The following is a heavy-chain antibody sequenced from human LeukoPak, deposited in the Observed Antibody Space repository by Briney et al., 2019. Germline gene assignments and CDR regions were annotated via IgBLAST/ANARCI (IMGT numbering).Heavy chain of an antibody. D-gene: IGHD2-8*02. CDR3: AREESGGYFDY. CDR1: GFTFTNYY. V-gene: IGHV1-46*01. Sequence: ASVKVSCKASGFTFTNYYMHWVLHAPGQGLEWMGLINPSGSSTNYAQKFRGRVTMTRDTSTTTVYMELSSLRSEDTAVYYCAREESGGYFDYGGQGTLVTVSS. CDR2: INPSGSST. J-gene: IGHJ4*02.